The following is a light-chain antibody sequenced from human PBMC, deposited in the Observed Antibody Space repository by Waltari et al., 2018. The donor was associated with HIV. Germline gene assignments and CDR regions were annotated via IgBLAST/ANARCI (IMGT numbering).Light chain of an antibody. CDR3: SSYTSSSPYA. V-gene: IGLV2-14*03. CDR1: SSDVGGYNY. CDR2: DVS. J-gene: IGLJ1*01. Sequence: QSALTQPASVSGSPGQSITISCTGTSSDVGGYNYVSWYQQPPGKAPKLMIYDVSNRPSGVSNRFSGSKSGNTASLTSSGLQAEDEADYYCSSYTSSSPYAFGTGTKVTVL.